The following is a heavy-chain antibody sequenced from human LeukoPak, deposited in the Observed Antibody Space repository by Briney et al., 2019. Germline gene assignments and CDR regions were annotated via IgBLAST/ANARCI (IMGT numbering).Heavy chain of an antibody. Sequence: ASVKASCKASGYTFTSYYMHWVRQAPGQGLEWMGIINPSGGSTNYAQKFQGRVTMTRDTSTSTIYMELSSLRSEDTAVYYCARGVDTAMAFDYWGQGTLVTVSS. J-gene: IGHJ4*02. CDR3: ARGVDTAMAFDY. D-gene: IGHD5-18*01. CDR2: INPSGGST. CDR1: GYTFTSYY. V-gene: IGHV1-46*01.